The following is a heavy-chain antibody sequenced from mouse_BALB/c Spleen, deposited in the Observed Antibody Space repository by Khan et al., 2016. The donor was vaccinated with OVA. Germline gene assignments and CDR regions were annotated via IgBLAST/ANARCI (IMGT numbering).Heavy chain of an antibody. J-gene: IGHJ2*02. CDR2: TNPTNGRT. D-gene: IGHD1-1*01. CDR3: ARIKKILATFFDY. CDR1: GYTFTSYW. Sequence: VQLQQSGAELVKAGASVKMSCKASGYTFTSYWMHWVKQRLGQGLEWFAETNPTNGRTYYNEKFKSKATLTVDKSSSTAYMLLTDPPFTTSGVYYCARIKKILATFFDYWGQGTSLTVSS. V-gene: IGHV1S81*02.